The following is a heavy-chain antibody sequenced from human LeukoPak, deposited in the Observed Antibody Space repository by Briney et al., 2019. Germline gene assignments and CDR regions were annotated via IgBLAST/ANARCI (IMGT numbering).Heavy chain of an antibody. CDR3: ARHSRTYSSLNY. V-gene: IGHV4-39*01. Sequence: SETLSLTCTVSGGSISSTSHNWGWIRQPPGKGLEWIGNIYYSGDTCFNPSLKSRVTMSIDTSKNQFSLKLTSVTAAVTAVYYCARHSRTYSSLNYWGQGTLVTVSS. D-gene: IGHD6-6*01. J-gene: IGHJ4*02. CDR2: IYYSGDT. CDR1: GGSISSTSHN.